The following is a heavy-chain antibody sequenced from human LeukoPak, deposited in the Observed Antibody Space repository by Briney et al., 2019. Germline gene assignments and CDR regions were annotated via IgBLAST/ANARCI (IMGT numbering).Heavy chain of an antibody. CDR2: ISSSSSYI. J-gene: IGHJ4*02. D-gene: IGHD2-2*02. CDR1: GFTFSSYS. Sequence: GGSLRLSCAASGFTFSSYSMNWVRQAPGKGLEWVSSISSSSSYIYYADSVKGRFTISRDNAKNSLYLQMNSLRADDTAVYYCASDYAGYTFRYFHYWRQGTLLTVPS. V-gene: IGHV3-21*01. CDR3: ASDYAGYTFRYFHY.